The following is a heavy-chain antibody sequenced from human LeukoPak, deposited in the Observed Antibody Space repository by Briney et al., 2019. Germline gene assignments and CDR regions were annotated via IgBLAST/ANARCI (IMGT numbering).Heavy chain of an antibody. CDR2: ISGSGGST. CDR1: GFTFSSYA. D-gene: IGHD1-26*01. J-gene: IGHJ4*02. CDR3: AKIESGSHYDYLDY. V-gene: IGHV3-23*01. Sequence: GGSLRLSCAASGFTFSSYAMSWVRQAPGKGLEWVSTISGSGGSTYCADSVKGRFTISRDNSKNTLYLQMNSLRAEDTAVYYCAKIESGSHYDYLDYWGQGTLVTVSS.